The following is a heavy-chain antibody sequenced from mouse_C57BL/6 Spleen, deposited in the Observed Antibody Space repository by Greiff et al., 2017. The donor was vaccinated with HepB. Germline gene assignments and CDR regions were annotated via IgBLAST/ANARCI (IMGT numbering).Heavy chain of an antibody. D-gene: IGHD2-1*01. CDR2: INYDGSST. V-gene: IGHV5-16*01. CDR3: ARAVTTRAMDY. Sequence: EVKLMESEGGLVQPGSSMKLSCTASGFTFSDYYMAWVRQVPEKGLEWVANINYDGSSTYYLDSLKSRFIISRDNAKNILYLQMSSLKSEDTATYYCARAVTTRAMDYWGQGTSVTVSS. J-gene: IGHJ4*01. CDR1: GFTFSDYY.